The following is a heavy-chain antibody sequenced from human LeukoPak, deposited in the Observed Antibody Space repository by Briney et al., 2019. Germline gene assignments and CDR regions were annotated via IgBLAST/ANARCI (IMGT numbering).Heavy chain of an antibody. Sequence: ASVKVSCKVSGYTLTELSMHRVRQAPGKGREWMGGFDPEDGETIYAQKFQGRVTMTEDTSTDTAYMELSSLRSEDTAVYYCATYSKLYESGRLVFGHWGQGTLVTVSS. CDR3: ATYSKLYESGRLVFGH. CDR2: FDPEDGET. CDR1: GYTLTELS. V-gene: IGHV1-24*01. J-gene: IGHJ4*02. D-gene: IGHD3-9*01.